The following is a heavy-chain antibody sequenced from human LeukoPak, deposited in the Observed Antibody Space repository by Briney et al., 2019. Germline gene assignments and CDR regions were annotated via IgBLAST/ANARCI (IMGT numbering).Heavy chain of an antibody. CDR1: GGSISYYY. CDR3: ARDGYSGNDGL. V-gene: IGHV4-59*01. J-gene: IGHJ4*02. CDR2: IYHSGST. Sequence: SETLSLTCTVSGGSISYYYWSWIRQSPGKGLEWIGYIYHSGSTKYNPSLKSRVTISVDTSKNQFSLKLSSVTAADTAVYYCARDGYSGNDGLWGQGTLVTVSS. D-gene: IGHD5-12*01.